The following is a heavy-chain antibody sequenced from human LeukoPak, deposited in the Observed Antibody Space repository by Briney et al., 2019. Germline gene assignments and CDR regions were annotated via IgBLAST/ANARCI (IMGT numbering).Heavy chain of an antibody. D-gene: IGHD3-16*01. V-gene: IGHV4-38-2*01. CDR3: ARSGVIDYYYMDV. CDR2: IFYSGST. J-gene: IGHJ6*03. CDR1: GDSIRSNYY. Sequence: PSETLSLTCVVSGDSIRSNYYWGWIRQPPGKGLEWIGNIFYSGSTYYNPSLKSRLTISVDTSKNHFSLILSSVTAADTAIYFCARSGVIDYYYMDVWGKGTTVAVSS.